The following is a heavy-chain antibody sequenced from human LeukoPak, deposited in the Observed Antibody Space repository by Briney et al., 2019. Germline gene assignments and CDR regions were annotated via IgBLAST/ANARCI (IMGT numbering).Heavy chain of an antibody. Sequence: GASVKVSCKASGYTFTGYYMHWVRQAPGQGLEWMGWINPNSGGTIYAQKFQGRVTMTRDTSISTAYMELSRLRSDDTAVYYCARGLEYSSSSGLGGGYWGQGTLVTVSS. V-gene: IGHV1-2*02. CDR2: INPNSGGT. CDR1: GYTFTGYY. CDR3: ARGLEYSSSSGLGGGY. D-gene: IGHD6-6*01. J-gene: IGHJ4*02.